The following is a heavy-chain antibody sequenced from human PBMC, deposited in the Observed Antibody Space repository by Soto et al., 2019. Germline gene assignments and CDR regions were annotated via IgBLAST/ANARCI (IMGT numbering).Heavy chain of an antibody. Sequence: QVQLVESGGGVVQPGRSLRLSCAASGFTFSTYGMHWVRQAPGKGLEWVAVIWYDGSNKYYADCVKGRFTISRDNSKNTLYLQMNSLRVEDTAVYYCARRWGYDAFDIWGQGTMVTVSS. J-gene: IGHJ3*02. D-gene: IGHD3-16*01. V-gene: IGHV3-33*01. CDR3: ARRWGYDAFDI. CDR1: GFTFSTYG. CDR2: IWYDGSNK.